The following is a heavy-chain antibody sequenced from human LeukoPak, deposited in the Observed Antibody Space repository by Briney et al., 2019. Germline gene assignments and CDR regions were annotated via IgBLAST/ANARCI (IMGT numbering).Heavy chain of an antibody. J-gene: IGHJ3*02. D-gene: IGHD3-16*02. CDR2: ISKSGGDT. Sequence: GGSLRLSCAASGFTFGDYVMSWVRQAPGKGPEWVSSISKSGGDTSYADSVKGRLTISRDNSENTLDLQMISLRAEGTAVYFCAKCDYDYVWGNYRYYAFDIWGQGTRVIVSS. V-gene: IGHV3-23*01. CDR1: GFTFGDYV. CDR3: AKCDYDYVWGNYRYYAFDI.